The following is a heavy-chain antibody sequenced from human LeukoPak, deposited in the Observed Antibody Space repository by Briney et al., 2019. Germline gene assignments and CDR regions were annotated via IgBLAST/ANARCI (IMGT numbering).Heavy chain of an antibody. V-gene: IGHV1-69*04. J-gene: IGHJ4*02. Sequence: GASVKVSCKASGGTFSSYAISWVRQAPGQGLEWMGRIIPILGIANYAQKFQGRVTITADKSTSTAYMELSSLRSEDTAVYYCARQVGDILTGYYNSPFDYWGQGTLVTVSS. CDR1: GGTFSSYA. D-gene: IGHD3-9*01. CDR3: ARQVGDILTGYYNSPFDY. CDR2: IIPILGIA.